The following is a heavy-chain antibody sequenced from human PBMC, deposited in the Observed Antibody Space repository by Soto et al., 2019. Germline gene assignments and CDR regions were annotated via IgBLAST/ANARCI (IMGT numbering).Heavy chain of an antibody. Sequence: SETLSLTCSVSGGSISGSYWSWIRQSPGKGLEWLGYVYYTGSTNYSPSLRSRVSISVDTSKNEFSLRLSSVTAADPAVYFCARSVPVPGPHIDYWGQGTQLTLSS. J-gene: IGHJ4*02. V-gene: IGHV4-59*01. CDR3: ARSVPVPGPHIDY. CDR2: VYYTGST. D-gene: IGHD2-8*02. CDR1: GGSISGSY.